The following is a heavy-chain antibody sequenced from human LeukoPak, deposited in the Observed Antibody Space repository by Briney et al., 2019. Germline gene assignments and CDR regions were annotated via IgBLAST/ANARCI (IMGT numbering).Heavy chain of an antibody. V-gene: IGHV3-48*03. CDR1: GFTFSNYE. D-gene: IGHD3-10*01. CDR2: ISSSGSII. Sequence: PGGSLRLSRAASGFTFSNYEMNWVRQAPGKGLEWVSYISSSGSIIYYADSVKGRFTISRDNAKNSLYLQMNSLRAEDTAVYYCARFGRSLGKNFDYWGQGTLVTVSS. CDR3: ARFGRSLGKNFDY. J-gene: IGHJ4*02.